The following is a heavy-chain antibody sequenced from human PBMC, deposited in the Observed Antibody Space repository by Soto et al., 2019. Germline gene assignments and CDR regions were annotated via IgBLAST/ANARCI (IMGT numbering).Heavy chain of an antibody. CDR1: GFTFSSYG. CDR2: RSYDGSNK. J-gene: IGHJ6*02. CDR3: AKDRGGRVGAYYYDLDV. Sequence: QVQLVESGGGVVQPGRSLRLSCAASGFTFSSYGMHLVRQAPGKGLEWVAVRSYDGSNKYYADSVKGRFTISRDNSKNPLYLHMNSLRAEDTAVYYCAKDRGGRVGAYYYDLDVWGQGTTVTVSS. V-gene: IGHV3-30*18. D-gene: IGHD3-16*01.